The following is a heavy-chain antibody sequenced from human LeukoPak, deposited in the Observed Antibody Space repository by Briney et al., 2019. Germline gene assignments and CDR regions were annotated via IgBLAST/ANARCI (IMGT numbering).Heavy chain of an antibody. CDR2: IYYSGST. Sequence: PSETLSLTCTVSSGSISSYYWGWIRQPPGKGLEWIGYIYYSGSTNYNPSLKSRVTISVDTSKNQFSLKLSSVTAADTAVYYCARRAITISRGFDPWGQGTLVTVSS. V-gene: IGHV4-59*08. J-gene: IGHJ5*02. CDR1: SGSISSYY. CDR3: ARRAITISRGFDP. D-gene: IGHD3-9*01.